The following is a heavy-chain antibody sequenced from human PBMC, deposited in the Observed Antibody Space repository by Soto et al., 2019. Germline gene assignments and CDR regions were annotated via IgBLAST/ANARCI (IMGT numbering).Heavy chain of an antibody. CDR1: GFTFSDYY. V-gene: IGHV3-11*01. CDR2: ISSSGSTI. CDR3: ARSVTKNYYYYMDV. J-gene: IGHJ6*03. Sequence: GGSLRLSCAASGFTFSDYYMSWIRQAPGKGLEWVSYISSSGSTIYYADSVKGRFTISRDNAKSSLYLQMNSLRAEDTAVYYCARSVTKNYYYYMDVWGKGTTVTVSS. D-gene: IGHD3-3*01.